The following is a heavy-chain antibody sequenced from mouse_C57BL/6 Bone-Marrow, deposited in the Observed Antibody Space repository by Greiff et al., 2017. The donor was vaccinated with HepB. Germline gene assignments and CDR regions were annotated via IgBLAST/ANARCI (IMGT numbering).Heavy chain of an antibody. CDR2: IDPENGDT. V-gene: IGHV14-4*01. Sequence: VQLQQSGAELVRPGASVKLSCTASGFNIKDDYMHWVKQRPEQGLEWIGWIDPENGDTEYASKFQGKATITADTSSNTAYLQLSSLTSEDTAVYYCTTWAIYYGNYDWYFDVWGTGTTVTVSS. J-gene: IGHJ1*03. D-gene: IGHD2-1*01. CDR3: TTWAIYYGNYDWYFDV. CDR1: GFNIKDDY.